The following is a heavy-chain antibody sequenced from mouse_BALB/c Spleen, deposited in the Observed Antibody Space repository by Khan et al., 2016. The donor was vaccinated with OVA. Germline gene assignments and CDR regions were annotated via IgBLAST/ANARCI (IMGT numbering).Heavy chain of an antibody. V-gene: IGHV2-2*02. J-gene: IGHJ2*01. D-gene: IGHD1-1*02. CDR1: GFSLANYG. CDR2: IWSGGIT. Sequence: QVQLKQSGPGLVQPSQSLSITCTVSGFSLANYGVHWVRQSPGKGLEWLGVIWSGGITDYNATFISRLSISKDNSKGQVFFKMNSLQANDTAIYYCARNRNGYFGSWGQGSTLTVSS. CDR3: ARNRNGYFGS.